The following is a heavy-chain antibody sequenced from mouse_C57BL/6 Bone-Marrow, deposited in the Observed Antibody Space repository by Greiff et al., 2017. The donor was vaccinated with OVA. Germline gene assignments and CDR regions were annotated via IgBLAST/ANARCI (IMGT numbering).Heavy chain of an antibody. V-gene: IGHV1-59*01. CDR2: IDPSDSYT. CDR3: APLLLRFDY. J-gene: IGHJ2*01. D-gene: IGHD1-1*01. CDR1: GYTFTSYW. Sequence: QVQLKQPGAELVRPGTSVKLSCKASGYTFTSYWMHWVKQRPGQGLEWIGVIDPSDSYTNYNQKFKGKATLTVDTASSTAYMQLSSLTSEDSAVYYGAPLLLRFDYWGQGTTLTVSS.